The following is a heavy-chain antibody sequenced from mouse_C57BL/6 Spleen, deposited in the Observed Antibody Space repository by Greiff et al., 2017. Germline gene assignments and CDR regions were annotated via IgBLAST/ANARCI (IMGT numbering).Heavy chain of an antibody. Sequence: VQLQQPGAELVKPGASVKVSCKASGYTFTSYWMHWVKQRPGQGLEWIGRIHPSDSDTNYNQKFKGKATLTVDKSSSPAYMQLSRLTSEDSAVYYSAIGGNSYWYFDVWGTGTTVTVSS. CDR2: IHPSDSDT. V-gene: IGHV1-74*01. J-gene: IGHJ1*03. CDR1: GYTFTSYW. CDR3: AIGGNSYWYFDV.